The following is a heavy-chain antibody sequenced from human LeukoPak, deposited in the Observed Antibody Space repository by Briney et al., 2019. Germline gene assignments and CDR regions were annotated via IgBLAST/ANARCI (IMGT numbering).Heavy chain of an antibody. V-gene: IGHV1-18*01. CDR2: ISAYNGNT. Sequence: ASVKVSCKASGYTFTSYGISWVRQAPGQGLEWMGWISAYNGNTNYAQKLQGRVTMTTDTSTSTAYMELRSLRSDDTAVYYCARRDRYYGSGGYQNWFDPWGQGTLVTVSS. CDR1: GYTFTSYG. J-gene: IGHJ5*02. CDR3: ARRDRYYGSGGYQNWFDP. D-gene: IGHD3-10*01.